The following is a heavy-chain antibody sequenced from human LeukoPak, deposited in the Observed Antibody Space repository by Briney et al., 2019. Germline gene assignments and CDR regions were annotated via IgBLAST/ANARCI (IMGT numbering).Heavy chain of an antibody. CDR3: ARDSYYGSGSYLVYGMDV. Sequence: GGSLRLSCAASGFTFSSYAMHWVRQAPGKGLEWVAVISYDGSNKYYADPVKGRFTISRDNSKNTLYLQMNSLRAEDTAVYYCARDSYYGSGSYLVYGMDVWGQGTTVTVSS. CDR2: ISYDGSNK. D-gene: IGHD3-10*01. V-gene: IGHV3-30-3*01. CDR1: GFTFSSYA. J-gene: IGHJ6*02.